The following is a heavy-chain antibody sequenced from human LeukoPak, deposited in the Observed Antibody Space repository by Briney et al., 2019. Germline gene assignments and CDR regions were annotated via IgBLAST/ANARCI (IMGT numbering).Heavy chain of an antibody. V-gene: IGHV3-23*01. Sequence: GGSLRLSXVASGFTFGGYAMSWVRQAPGKGLEWVSAVSGGGGSAYYADSVKGRFTISRDNSKNTLYLQTNSLKVEDTAVYFCAKIGDYDFWSGPNAGHFDYWGQGTLVTVSS. J-gene: IGHJ4*02. CDR2: VSGGGGSA. CDR3: AKIGDYDFWSGPNAGHFDY. D-gene: IGHD3-3*01. CDR1: GFTFGGYA.